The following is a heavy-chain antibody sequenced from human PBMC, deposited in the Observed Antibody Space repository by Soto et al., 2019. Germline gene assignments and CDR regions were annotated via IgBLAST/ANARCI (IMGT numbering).Heavy chain of an antibody. CDR3: ARGRDQPPVGLYFYP. Sequence: QVQLVQSGAEVKKPGSSVKVSCKASGDAFTNYIFDWVRQAPGQGLEWMGGIIPMFGTPKYAQTFQDRVTISADASKGTAYLELTSLRFDDTAVYYCARGRDQPPVGLYFYPCGEGTRVTVSS. V-gene: IGHV1-69*01. J-gene: IGHJ5*02. CDR1: GDAFTNYI. CDR2: IIPMFGTP. D-gene: IGHD3-3*01.